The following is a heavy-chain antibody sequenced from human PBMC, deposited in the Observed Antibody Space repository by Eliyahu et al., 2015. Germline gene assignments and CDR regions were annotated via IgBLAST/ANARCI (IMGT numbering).Heavy chain of an antibody. D-gene: IGHD6-19*01. CDR2: ISPYNGNT. CDR1: GYNFYNFG. Sequence: QVQLVQSAGEVKKPGASVKVSCKASGYNFYNFGLSWVRQAPGQGLEWVGWISPYNGNTNYAQNFQGRVTLTTDTSTSTTYMELRSLRSDDTAVYYCVRDDHWLAGDYWGQGTLVTVSS. CDR3: VRDDHWLAGDY. J-gene: IGHJ4*02. V-gene: IGHV1-18*01.